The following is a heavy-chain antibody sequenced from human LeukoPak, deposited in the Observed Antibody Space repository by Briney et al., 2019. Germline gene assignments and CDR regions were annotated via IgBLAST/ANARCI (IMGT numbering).Heavy chain of an antibody. CDR1: GFTFSSYL. V-gene: IGHV3-74*01. CDR2: INSDGSST. Sequence: GGSLRLSCAASGFTFSSYLMHWDRQAPGKGLVWVSRINSDGSSTTYADSVKGRFTISRDNAKNTLYLQMNSLRAEDTAVYYCARGGPYSSSWFDYWGQGSLVTVSS. CDR3: ARGGPYSSSWFDY. J-gene: IGHJ4*02. D-gene: IGHD6-13*01.